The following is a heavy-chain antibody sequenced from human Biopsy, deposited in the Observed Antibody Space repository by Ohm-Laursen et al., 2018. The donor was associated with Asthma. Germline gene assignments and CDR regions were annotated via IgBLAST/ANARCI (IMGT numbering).Heavy chain of an antibody. J-gene: IGHJ3*01. CDR3: ARTYYDFLTGQVKDVFGV. D-gene: IGHD3-9*01. CDR1: GYNFISFA. CDR2: VNTGNGDT. Sequence: ASSVKVSCKASGYNFISFAIHWVRQAPGQRLEWMGWVNTGNGDTKYSQKFQGRVTITRDTSASTAYMELRSLRSEDTATYYCARTYYDFLTGQVKDVFGVWGQGTMVPVSS. V-gene: IGHV1-3*04.